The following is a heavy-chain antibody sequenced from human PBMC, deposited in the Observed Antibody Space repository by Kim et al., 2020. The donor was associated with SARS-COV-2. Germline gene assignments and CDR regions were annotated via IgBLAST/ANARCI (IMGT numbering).Heavy chain of an antibody. CDR3: AKGVGGWGAEGAY. J-gene: IGHJ4*02. V-gene: IGHV3-23*01. D-gene: IGHD3-10*01. Sequence: GGSLRLSCAASGFTFSSYAMSWVRQAPGKGLEWVSAISGSGGSTYYADSVKGRFTISRDNSKNTLYLQMNSLRAEDTAEYYCAKGVGGWGAEGAYWGQGTLVTVSS. CDR2: ISGSGGST. CDR1: GFTFSSYA.